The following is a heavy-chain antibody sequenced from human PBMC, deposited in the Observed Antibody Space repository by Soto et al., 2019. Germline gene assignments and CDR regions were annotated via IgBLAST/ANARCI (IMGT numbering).Heavy chain of an antibody. Sequence: PSETLSLTCAVYGGSFSGYYWSWIRQPPGKGLEWIGEINHSGSTNYNPSLRSRVTISVDTSKNQFSLKLSSVTAADTAVYYCARGEVHYDFWSGYPFGNWFDPWGQGTLVTVSS. D-gene: IGHD3-3*01. J-gene: IGHJ5*02. V-gene: IGHV4-34*01. CDR3: ARGEVHYDFWSGYPFGNWFDP. CDR2: INHSGST. CDR1: GGSFSGYY.